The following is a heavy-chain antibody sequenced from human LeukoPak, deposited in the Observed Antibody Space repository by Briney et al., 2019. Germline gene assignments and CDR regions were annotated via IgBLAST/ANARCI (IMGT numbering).Heavy chain of an antibody. CDR2: IYYSGST. Sequence: SEPVSLTCTVSGGSISGDHWNWIRQPPGKGLEWIGYIYYSGSTNYNHSLKSRVTISIDTSKNQFSLKLTSVTAADTAVYYCARRNDFGIWGQGTIVTGPS. CDR1: GGSISGDH. V-gene: IGHV4-59*08. J-gene: IGHJ3*02. CDR3: ARRNDFGI.